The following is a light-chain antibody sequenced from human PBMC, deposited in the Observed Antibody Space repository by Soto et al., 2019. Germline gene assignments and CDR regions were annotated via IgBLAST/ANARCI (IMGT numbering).Light chain of an antibody. Sequence: EIVLTQSPATLSLSPGDRASLSCRASQSVSNSLAWYQQRPGQAPRLLIYGASTRATGIPARFSGSGSGTEFTLTISSLQSEDFAVYYCQQYNSYSTFGQGTKVDIK. CDR3: QQYNSYST. CDR2: GAS. V-gene: IGKV3-15*01. J-gene: IGKJ1*01. CDR1: QSVSNS.